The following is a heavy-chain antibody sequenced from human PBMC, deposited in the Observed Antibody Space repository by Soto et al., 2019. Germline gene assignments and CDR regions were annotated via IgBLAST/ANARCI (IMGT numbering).Heavy chain of an antibody. CDR3: VRRSAIVVVPGHGGWFDP. V-gene: IGHV4-39*01. CDR1: GGSISSSSYY. D-gene: IGHD2-2*01. J-gene: IGHJ5*02. Sequence: QLQLQESGPGLVKPSETLSLTCTVSGGSISSSSYYWGWIRQPSGKGLEWIGSIYYSGSTYYNPSLKSRVTISVDTSKNQFSLKLSSVTAADTAVYYCVRRSAIVVVPGHGGWFDPWGQGTLVTVSS. CDR2: IYYSGST.